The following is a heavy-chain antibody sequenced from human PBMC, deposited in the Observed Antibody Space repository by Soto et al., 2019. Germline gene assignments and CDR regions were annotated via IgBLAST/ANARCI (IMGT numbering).Heavy chain of an antibody. J-gene: IGHJ6*04. V-gene: IGHV3-7*01. D-gene: IGHD2-21*01. CDR3: VREIASRL. CDR1: GFTFTSYW. Sequence: EVQVVESGGGLVQPGGSLRLSCAASGFTFTSYWMTWVRQAPGRGLEGVANINKDGSEKFYVDSVKGRFTISRDNAKRSLYLQMNSLRADDTAVYYCVREIASRLWGKGTTVIVSS. CDR2: INKDGSEK.